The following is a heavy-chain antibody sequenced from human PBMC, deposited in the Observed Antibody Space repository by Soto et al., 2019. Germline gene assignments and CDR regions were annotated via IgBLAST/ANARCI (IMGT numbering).Heavy chain of an antibody. Sequence: EVQLVESGGGLVQPGGSLRLSCAASGFTFSDYYMDWVRQLPGKGLEWVGRTRNKANSYTTEYAPSVKGRFTISRHDSEDSMFLQLNSLKTEDTAVYYCARDTWGSYDFWGQGALVTGSS. CDR1: GFTFSDYY. V-gene: IGHV3-72*01. J-gene: IGHJ4*02. CDR2: TRNKANSYTT. CDR3: ARDTWGSYDF. D-gene: IGHD1-26*01.